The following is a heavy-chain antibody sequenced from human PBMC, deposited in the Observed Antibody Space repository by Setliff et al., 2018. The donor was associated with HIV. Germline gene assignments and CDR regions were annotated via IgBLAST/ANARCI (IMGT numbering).Heavy chain of an antibody. CDR2: IYHSGST. CDR1: GYSITTGYQ. J-gene: IGHJ4*02. Sequence: PSETLSLTCAVSGYSITTGYQWGWIRQPPGKGLEWIASIYHSGSTYYNPSLKSRVIISVDTSKNQFSLKLSSVTAADTAVYYCAREDSSWLTFDYWGQGTLVTVSS. D-gene: IGHD6-13*01. V-gene: IGHV4-38-2*02. CDR3: AREDSSWLTFDY.